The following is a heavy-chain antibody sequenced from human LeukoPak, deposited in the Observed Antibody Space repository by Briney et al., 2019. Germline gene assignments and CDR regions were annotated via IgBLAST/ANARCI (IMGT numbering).Heavy chain of an antibody. CDR2: ISGSGSNT. V-gene: IGHV3-23*01. J-gene: IGHJ4*02. D-gene: IGHD3-9*01. CDR1: GFTFSSYA. CDR3: AKGRVLRYFDWSFFDY. Sequence: GRSLRLSCAASGFTFSSYAMSWVRQAPGKGLEWVSAISGSGSNTYYADSVKGRFTISRDNSKNTLYLQMNSLRAEDTAVCYCAKGRVLRYFDWSFFDYWGQGTLVTVSS.